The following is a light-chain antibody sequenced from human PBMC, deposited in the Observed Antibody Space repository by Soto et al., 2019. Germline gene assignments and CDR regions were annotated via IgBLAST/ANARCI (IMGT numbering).Light chain of an antibody. V-gene: IGKV3-11*01. Sequence: EIVLTQSPATLSLSPGEIATLSCSASQSVSSYLAWYQQKPGQAPRLLIYDPSNRATGIPARFSGSGSGTDFTRTISSLEPEDCAVYYCQQRSNWPRFTFGPGTKVDIK. CDR2: DPS. J-gene: IGKJ3*01. CDR3: QQRSNWPRFT. CDR1: QSVSSY.